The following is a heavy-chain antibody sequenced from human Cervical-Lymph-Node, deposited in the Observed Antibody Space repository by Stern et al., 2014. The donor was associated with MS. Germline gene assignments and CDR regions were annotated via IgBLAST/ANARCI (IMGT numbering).Heavy chain of an antibody. V-gene: IGHV3-33*01. Sequence: VQLVESGGGVVPPGRSLRLSCAASGFTFSNYGMHWVRQAPGKGLEWLAVIWYAGNKKYYAASVKGRFTISRDNSKNTLFLQMSSLTAEDTALYYCARGNWNYEGMGYWGQGTLVTVSS. CDR1: GFTFSNYG. CDR3: ARGNWNYEGMGY. D-gene: IGHD1-7*01. J-gene: IGHJ4*02. CDR2: IWYAGNKK.